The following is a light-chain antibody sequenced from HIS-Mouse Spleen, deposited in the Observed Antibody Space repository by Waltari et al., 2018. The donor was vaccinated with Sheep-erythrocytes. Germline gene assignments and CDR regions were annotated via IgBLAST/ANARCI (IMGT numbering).Light chain of an antibody. CDR1: SSDVGGYNY. V-gene: IGLV2-11*01. Sequence: QSALTQPRSVSGSPGQSVTISCTGTSSDVGGYNYVSWYQQHPGKSPKLMIYHVSKRPSAVPDRFSGSKSGNTASLTISGLQAEDEADYYCCSYAGSYNHVFATGTKVTVL. CDR3: CSYAGSYNHV. J-gene: IGLJ1*01. CDR2: HVS.